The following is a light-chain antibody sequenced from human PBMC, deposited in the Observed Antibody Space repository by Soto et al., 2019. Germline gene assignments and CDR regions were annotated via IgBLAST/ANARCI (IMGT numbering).Light chain of an antibody. CDR2: EVI. CDR3: STYTSASTS. Sequence: QSALTQPASVSGSPGQSITISCTGTVVGAHRFVSWYQQVPGTAPKLLIYEVIKRPSGISPRFSGSKAGNTASLTISGLQADDEADYFCSTYTSASTSFGGGTKPTVL. V-gene: IGLV2-14*01. J-gene: IGLJ2*01. CDR1: VVGAHRF.